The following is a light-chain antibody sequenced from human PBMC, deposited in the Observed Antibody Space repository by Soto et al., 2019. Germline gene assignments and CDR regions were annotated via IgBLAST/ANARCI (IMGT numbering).Light chain of an antibody. CDR1: SSNIGSNT. CDR3: AAWDDSLNGYV. J-gene: IGLJ1*01. Sequence: QSVLTQSRSASGTPGQRVTISCSGSSSNIGSNTVKWFLQLPGTAPKLLIYSNNQWPSGVPDRFSGSKSGTSASLAISGLQSEDEADYYCAAWDDSLNGYVFGTGTKLTVL. V-gene: IGLV1-44*01. CDR2: SNN.